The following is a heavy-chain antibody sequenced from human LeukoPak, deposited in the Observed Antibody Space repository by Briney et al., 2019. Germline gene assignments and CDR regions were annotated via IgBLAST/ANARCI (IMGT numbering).Heavy chain of an antibody. V-gene: IGHV1-2*02. D-gene: IGHD6-6*01. Sequence: ASVKVSCKASGYTFTGYYMHWVRQAPGQGLEWMGWINPNSGGTNYAQKFQGRVTMTRDTSISTAYMELSRLRSDDTAVYYCARRSVAARRFDYWGRGTLVTVSS. CDR1: GYTFTGYY. CDR2: INPNSGGT. J-gene: IGHJ4*02. CDR3: ARRSVAARRFDY.